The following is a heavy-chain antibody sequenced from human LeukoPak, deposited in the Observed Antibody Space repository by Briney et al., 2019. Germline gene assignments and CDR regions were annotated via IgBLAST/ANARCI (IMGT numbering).Heavy chain of an antibody. CDR2: ISNDGSKK. Sequence: GRSLRLSCAASGFTFSTYGMHWVRQAPGKGLEWVAVISNDGSKKHYADSVKGRFTISRDDSKNTLYLQMNSLRAEDTAVYYCVKDRASWVSNYIYGMDVWGLGTTVTVSS. CDR3: VKDRASWVSNYIYGMDV. CDR1: GFTFSTYG. J-gene: IGHJ6*02. D-gene: IGHD3-10*01. V-gene: IGHV3-30*18.